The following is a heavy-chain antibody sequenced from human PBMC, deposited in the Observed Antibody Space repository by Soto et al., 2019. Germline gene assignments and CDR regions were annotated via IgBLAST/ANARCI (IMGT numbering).Heavy chain of an antibody. D-gene: IGHD6-19*01. CDR2: IWYDGSNK. V-gene: IGHV3-33*01. Sequence: SLRLSCAASGFTFSSYGMHWVRQAPGKGLEWVAVIWYDGSNKYYADSVKGRFTISRDNSKNTLYLQMNSLRAEDTAVYYCARDPMQQWLAYYFDYWGQGTLVTVS. CDR3: ARDPMQQWLAYYFDY. CDR1: GFTFSSYG. J-gene: IGHJ4*02.